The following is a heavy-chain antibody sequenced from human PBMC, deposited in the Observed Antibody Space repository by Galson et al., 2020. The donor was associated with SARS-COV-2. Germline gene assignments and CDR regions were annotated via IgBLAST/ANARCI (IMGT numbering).Heavy chain of an antibody. D-gene: IGHD2-2*01. CDR3: AREGESGIVAAPMDY. Sequence: PGGSLRLSCAASGFTSSDCAMHWVRQAPGKGLEWVAVIWYNGRNEYYADSVKGRFTISRDNSKNTLYLQMNSLRADDTAVYYCAREGESGIVAAPMDYWGQGTLVTVSS. J-gene: IGHJ4*02. CDR1: GFTSSDCA. CDR2: IWYNGRNE. V-gene: IGHV3-33*01.